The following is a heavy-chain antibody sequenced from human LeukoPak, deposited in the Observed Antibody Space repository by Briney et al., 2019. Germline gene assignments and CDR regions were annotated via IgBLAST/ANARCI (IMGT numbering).Heavy chain of an antibody. CDR2: IYSSGTT. Sequence: SETLSLTCTVSSGSISTYYWTWIRQTPGKRLEWIGYIYSSGTTNYNPSLKSRVTFSVDTSNNHFSLKMTSVTAADTAVYFCARGLRDSRGYCGGIYYSYYMDVWGKGTTVTVSS. CDR3: ARGLRDSRGYCGGIYYSYYMDV. CDR1: SGSISTYY. V-gene: IGHV4-59*01. D-gene: IGHD3-22*01. J-gene: IGHJ6*03.